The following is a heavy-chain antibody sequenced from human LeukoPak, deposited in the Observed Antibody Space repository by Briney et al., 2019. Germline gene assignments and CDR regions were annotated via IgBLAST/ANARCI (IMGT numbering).Heavy chain of an antibody. J-gene: IGHJ4*02. CDR2: INSDGSST. V-gene: IGHV3-74*01. Sequence: GGSLRLSCAASGFTFSSYWMHWVRQAPGKGLVWVSRINSDGSSTSYADSVKGRFTISRDNAKNTLYLQMDSLRAEDTAVYYCAKDRWTTVVRDLDSWGQGTLVTVSS. CDR3: AKDRWTTVVRDLDS. CDR1: GFTFSSYW. D-gene: IGHD4-23*01.